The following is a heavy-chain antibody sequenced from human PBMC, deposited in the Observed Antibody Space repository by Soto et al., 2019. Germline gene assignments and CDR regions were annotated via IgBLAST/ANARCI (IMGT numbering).Heavy chain of an antibody. D-gene: IGHD6-13*01. CDR2: IIPILGIA. CDR1: GGTFSSYT. V-gene: IGHV1-69*02. Sequence: QVQLVQSGAEVKKPGSSVKVSCKASGGTFSSYTISWVRQAPGQGLEWMGRIIPILGIANYAQKFQGRVTITADXXTXTXXMELSSLRSEDTAVYYCAIRIIAAAGTEGVDYFDYWGQGTLVTVSS. J-gene: IGHJ4*02. CDR3: AIRIIAAAGTEGVDYFDY.